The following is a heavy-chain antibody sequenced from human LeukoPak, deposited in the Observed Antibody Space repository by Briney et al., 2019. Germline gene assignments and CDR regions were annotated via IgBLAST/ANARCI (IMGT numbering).Heavy chain of an antibody. CDR1: GCTFTGYY. CDR2: INPNSGGT. J-gene: IGHJ6*02. V-gene: IGHV1-2*06. CDR3: ARDELWNGYYSVNYNYYGMDV. D-gene: IGHD3-3*01. Sequence: ASVKVSCKASGCTFTGYYMHWVRQAPGQGLEWMGRINPNSGGTNYAQKFQGRVTMTRDTSISTAYMELSRLTSDDTAVYYCARDELWNGYYSVNYNYYGMDVWGQGTTVTVSS.